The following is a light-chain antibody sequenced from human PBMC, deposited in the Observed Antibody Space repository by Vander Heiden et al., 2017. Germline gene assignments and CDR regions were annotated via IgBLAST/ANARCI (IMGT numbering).Light chain of an antibody. J-gene: IGKJ3*01. CDR2: DAS. CDR3: QQYDNVPFT. CDR1: QDISNY. Sequence: DIQLTQSPSSLSASVGDRGTITCQASQDISNYLNWYQQKPEKAPKLLIYDASNLETGVPSRFSGSGSGTDFTYTSSSLQPEDIATYYCQQYDNVPFTFGPGTKVDIK. V-gene: IGKV1-33*01.